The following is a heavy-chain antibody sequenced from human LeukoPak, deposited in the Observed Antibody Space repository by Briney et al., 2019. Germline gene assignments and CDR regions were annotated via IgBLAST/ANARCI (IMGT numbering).Heavy chain of an antibody. V-gene: IGHV3-23*01. CDR2: ISGSGRST. CDR1: GLTFGSYA. J-gene: IGHJ6*03. Sequence: GGSLRLSCTASGLTFGSYAMSCLPQAPGEGLVWVSAISGSGRSTHYADSVKGRFTICRDNSKNTPYLQTTSLRAADTAVYFCAKDFSLQSPSYYHYMDVWGKGTTVTVSS. D-gene: IGHD4-11*01. CDR3: AKDFSLQSPSYYHYMDV.